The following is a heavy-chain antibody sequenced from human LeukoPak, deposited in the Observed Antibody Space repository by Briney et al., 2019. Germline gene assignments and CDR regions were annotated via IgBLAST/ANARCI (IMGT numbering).Heavy chain of an antibody. V-gene: IGHV3-30*18. D-gene: IGHD3-3*01. Sequence: HSGGSLRLSCAASGFTFSSYGMHWVRQAPGKGLEWVAVISYDGSNKYYADSVKGRFTISRDNSKNTLYLQMNSLRAEDTAVYYCANDGVEYYDFWSGYYKSYFDYWGQGTLVTVSS. CDR2: ISYDGSNK. CDR1: GFTFSSYG. CDR3: ANDGVEYYDFWSGYYKSYFDY. J-gene: IGHJ4*02.